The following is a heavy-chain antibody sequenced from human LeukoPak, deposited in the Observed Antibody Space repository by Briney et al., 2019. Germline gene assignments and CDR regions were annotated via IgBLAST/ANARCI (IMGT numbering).Heavy chain of an antibody. CDR3: AKDALPGIAVGYYYYYYYMDV. CDR2: ISSSGSSI. V-gene: IGHV3-11*01. J-gene: IGHJ6*03. D-gene: IGHD6-19*01. CDR1: GFTFSDYY. Sequence: GGSLRLSCAASGFTFSDYYMSWIRQAPGKGLEWVSYISSSGSSIYYGDSVKGRFTISRDNAKNSLYLQMNSLRAEDTAVYYCAKDALPGIAVGYYYYYYYMDVWGKGTTVTVSS.